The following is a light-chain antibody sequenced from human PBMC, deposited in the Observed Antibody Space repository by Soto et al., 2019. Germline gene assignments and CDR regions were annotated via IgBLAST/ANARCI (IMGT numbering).Light chain of an antibody. Sequence: DIQMTQSPSSLSASVGDRITITCRASQSISAYLNWYQHKPGKAPKLLIFAPSTLQTGVPSRFSGSGSGTHFTLTISGLQPEAFATYYCQQTYSSPYTFAQGTKLEI. J-gene: IGKJ2*01. CDR3: QQTYSSPYT. CDR2: APS. CDR1: QSISAY. V-gene: IGKV1-39*01.